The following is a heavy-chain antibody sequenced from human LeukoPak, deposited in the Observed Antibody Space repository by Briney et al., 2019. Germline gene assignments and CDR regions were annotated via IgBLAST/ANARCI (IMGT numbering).Heavy chain of an antibody. CDR3: ARGTAGFYYYYYMDV. CDR1: GFTFDDYA. Sequence: GGSLRLSCAASGFTFDDYAMHWVRQAPGKGLEWVSGISWNSGSIGYADSVKGRFTISRDNTKNSLYLQMNSLRAEDTAVYYCARGTAGFYYYYYMDVWGKGTTVTVSS. CDR2: ISWNSGSI. J-gene: IGHJ6*03. V-gene: IGHV3-9*01.